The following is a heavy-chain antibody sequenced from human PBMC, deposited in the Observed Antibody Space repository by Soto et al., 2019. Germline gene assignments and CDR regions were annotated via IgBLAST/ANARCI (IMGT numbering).Heavy chain of an antibody. CDR3: AKSEDDSGAYVGYFDY. J-gene: IGHJ4*02. Sequence: GGSLRLSCAASGFTFSDYGMHWVRQAPGKGPEWLAVISYDGTTQHYADSAKGRFTISRDNFKNTLHLQINSLRGEDTAVYYCAKSEDDSGAYVGYFDYWGQGTMVTVSS. CDR1: GFTFSDYG. CDR2: ISYDGTTQ. V-gene: IGHV3-30*18. D-gene: IGHD3-22*01.